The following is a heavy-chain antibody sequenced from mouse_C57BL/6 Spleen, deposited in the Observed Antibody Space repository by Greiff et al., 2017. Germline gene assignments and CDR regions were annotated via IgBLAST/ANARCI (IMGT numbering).Heavy chain of an antibody. CDR1: GYTFTSYW. V-gene: IGHV1-64*01. D-gene: IGHD1-1*01. CDR2: IHPNSGST. Sequence: QVQLQQPGAELVKPGASVKLSCKASGYTFTSYWMHWVKQRPGQGLEWIGMIHPNSGSTNYNEKFKSKATLTVDQSSSTPYMQLSRLTSEDAAVYYCARGGGNYGSGWYFDVWGTGTTVTVSS. CDR3: ARGGGNYGSGWYFDV. J-gene: IGHJ1*03.